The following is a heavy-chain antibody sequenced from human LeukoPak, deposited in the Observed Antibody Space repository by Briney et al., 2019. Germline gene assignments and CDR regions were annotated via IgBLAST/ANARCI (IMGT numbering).Heavy chain of an antibody. CDR1: GFTFSSYW. Sequence: PGGSLRLSCATSGFTFSSYWMSWVRQAPGKGLEWVANIKQDGSEKYYVDSVKGRFTISRDNAKNSLYLQMNSLRAEDTTVYYCARDLVSLGYCSSTSCYNYWGQGTLVTVSS. CDR2: IKQDGSEK. J-gene: IGHJ4*02. CDR3: ARDLVSLGYCSSTSCYNY. V-gene: IGHV3-7*01. D-gene: IGHD2-2*02.